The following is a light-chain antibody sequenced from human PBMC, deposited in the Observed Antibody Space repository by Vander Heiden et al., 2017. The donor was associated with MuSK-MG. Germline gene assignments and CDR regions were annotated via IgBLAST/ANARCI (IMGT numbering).Light chain of an antibody. CDR1: SSNIGAGYD. Sequence: QSVLTQPPSVSGAPGQRVTISCTGSSSNIGAGYDVHWYQQPPGTAPKLLIYGNSNRPSGVPDRFSGSKSGTAASLAITGLQAEDEADYYGQSYDSSLSMVFGGGTKLTVL. CDR2: GNS. J-gene: IGLJ2*01. CDR3: QSYDSSLSMV. V-gene: IGLV1-40*01.